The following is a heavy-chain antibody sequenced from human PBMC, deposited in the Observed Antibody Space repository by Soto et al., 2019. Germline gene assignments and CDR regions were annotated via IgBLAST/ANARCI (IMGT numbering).Heavy chain of an antibody. D-gene: IGHD1-26*01. CDR3: ARDRSGSYFSAFDI. V-gene: IGHV3-21*01. CDR2: ISSSSSYI. CDR1: GFTFSSYS. Sequence: GGSLRLSCAASGFTFSSYSMNWVRQAPGKGLEWVSSISSSSSYIYYADSVKGRFTISRDNAKNSLYLQMNSLRAEDTAVYYCARDRSGSYFSAFDIPGQGTMVTVSS. J-gene: IGHJ3*02.